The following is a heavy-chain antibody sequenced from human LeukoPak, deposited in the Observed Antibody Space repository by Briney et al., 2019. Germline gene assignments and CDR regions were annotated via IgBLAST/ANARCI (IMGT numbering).Heavy chain of an antibody. CDR1: GGTISSYA. V-gene: IGHV1-69*13. Sequence: AATLTVSCTASGGTISSYAWSWLRQAPGQGLEWIGGIIPSFGTANYAQQFQGRVPLTADESTSTAYLELSSLRSEDTAVYYCARGAPYGSGSYPPDYWGQGTLVTVSS. CDR3: ARGAPYGSGSYPPDY. CDR2: IIPSFGTA. J-gene: IGHJ4*02. D-gene: IGHD3-10*01.